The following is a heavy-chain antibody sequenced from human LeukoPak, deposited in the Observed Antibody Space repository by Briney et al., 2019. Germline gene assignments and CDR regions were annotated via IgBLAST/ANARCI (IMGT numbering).Heavy chain of an antibody. CDR3: ARVEEGASSDWFDP. J-gene: IGHJ5*02. CDR2: IYYSGST. CDR1: GGSISSHY. Sequence: PSETLSLTCTVSGGSISSHYWSWIRQPPGKGLEWIGYIYYSGSTNYNPSLKSRVTISVDTSENQFSLKLSSVTAADTAVYYCARVEEGASSDWFDPWGQGTLVTVSS. D-gene: IGHD1-26*01. V-gene: IGHV4-59*11.